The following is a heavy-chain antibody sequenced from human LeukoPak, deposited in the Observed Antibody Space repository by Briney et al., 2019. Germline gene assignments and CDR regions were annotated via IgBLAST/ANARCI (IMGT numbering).Heavy chain of an antibody. CDR1: GFTFSSYS. CDR2: ISSSSSYI. CDR3: ARDAYDRVFDY. D-gene: IGHD3-9*01. J-gene: IGHJ4*02. Sequence: GGSLRLSCAASGFTFSSYSMNWVRQAPGKGLEWVSSISSSSSYIYYADSVEGRFTISRDNAKNSLYLQMNSLRAEDTAVYYCARDAYDRVFDYWGQGTLVTVSS. V-gene: IGHV3-21*01.